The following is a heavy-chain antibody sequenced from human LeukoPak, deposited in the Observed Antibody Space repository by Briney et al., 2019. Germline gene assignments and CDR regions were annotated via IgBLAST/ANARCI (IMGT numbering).Heavy chain of an antibody. CDR1: GFTFSNYW. V-gene: IGHV3-74*03. D-gene: IGHD6-13*01. CDR2: INPDGRTI. Sequence: GGSLRLSCAASGFTFSNYWMHWVRQAPGKGPVWVSRINPDGRTITYADSVVGRITISRDNAKNTLYLQMNSLRDEDTAVYYCARGWLGSSWFFDYWGQGTLVTVSS. CDR3: ARGWLGSSWFFDY. J-gene: IGHJ4*02.